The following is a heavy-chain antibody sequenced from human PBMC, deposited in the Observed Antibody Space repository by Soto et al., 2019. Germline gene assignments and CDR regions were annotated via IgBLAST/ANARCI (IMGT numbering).Heavy chain of an antibody. CDR3: ARVGGSRYSYASYYFDY. J-gene: IGHJ4*02. V-gene: IGHV1-3*01. Sequence: ASVKVSCKASGYTFTSYAMHWVRQAPGQRLEWMGWINAGNGNTKYSQKFQGRVTITRDTSASTAYMELSSLRSEDTAVYYCARVGGSRYSYASYYFDYWGQGTLVTVS. D-gene: IGHD5-18*01. CDR2: INAGNGNT. CDR1: GYTFTSYA.